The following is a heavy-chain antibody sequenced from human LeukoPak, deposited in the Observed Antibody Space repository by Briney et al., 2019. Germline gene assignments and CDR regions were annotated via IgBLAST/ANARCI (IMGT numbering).Heavy chain of an antibody. Sequence: GGSLRLSCAASGFTFSSYWMSWVRQAPGKGLEWVANIKQDGSEKYYVDSVKGRFTISRDNAGNSVSLQMSSLRAEDTAMYYCARLPGESTIYDLWGQGTLVTVSS. CDR1: GFTFSSYW. D-gene: IGHD5/OR15-5a*01. V-gene: IGHV3-7*01. J-gene: IGHJ5*02. CDR3: ARLPGESTIYDL. CDR2: IKQDGSEK.